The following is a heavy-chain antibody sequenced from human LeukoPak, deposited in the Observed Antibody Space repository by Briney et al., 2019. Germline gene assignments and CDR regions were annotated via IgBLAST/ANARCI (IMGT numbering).Heavy chain of an antibody. V-gene: IGHV1-46*01. CDR3: ARGRTSNYYDSSGWRNWFDP. J-gene: IGHJ5*02. CDR1: GYTFTSYY. D-gene: IGHD3-22*01. Sequence: ASVTVSCKASGYTFTSYYMHWVRQAPGQGLEWMGIINPSGGSTSYAQKFQGRVTMTRDTSTSTVYMELSSLRSEDTAVYYCARGRTSNYYDSSGWRNWFDPWGQGTLVTVSS. CDR2: INPSGGST.